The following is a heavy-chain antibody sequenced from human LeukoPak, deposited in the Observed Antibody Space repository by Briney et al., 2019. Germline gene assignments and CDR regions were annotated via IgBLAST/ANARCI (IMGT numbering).Heavy chain of an antibody. CDR2: IYSDGST. Sequence: GGSLRLSCATSGITVRSAYLSWVRQAPGKGLEWVSVIYSDGSTYYADSVKGRFTISRDNPRNTLFLQMNTLRADDTAVYYCARGGGAYCGGDCYRNFDHWGQGTLATVS. CDR3: ARGGGAYCGGDCYRNFDH. J-gene: IGHJ4*02. V-gene: IGHV3-66*01. CDR1: GITVRSAY. D-gene: IGHD2-21*02.